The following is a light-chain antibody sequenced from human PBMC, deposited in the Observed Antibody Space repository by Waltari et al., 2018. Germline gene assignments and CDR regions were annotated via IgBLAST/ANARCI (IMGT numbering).Light chain of an antibody. Sequence: EIVLTQSPGTLSLSPGERATLSCRASQSVSRTLAWYQQKPGQAPRLLIYDASSRATGIADRFSGSRSGTDFSLTISRLEPEDFAVYYCQKYGSLPATFGQGTKVEIK. V-gene: IGKV3-20*01. CDR3: QKYGSLPAT. CDR1: QSVSRT. CDR2: DAS. J-gene: IGKJ1*01.